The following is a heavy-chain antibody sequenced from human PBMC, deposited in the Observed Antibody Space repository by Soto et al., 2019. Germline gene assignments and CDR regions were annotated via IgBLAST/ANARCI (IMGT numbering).Heavy chain of an antibody. Sequence: GASVKVSCKASGYTFTSYAMHWVRQAPGQRLEWMGWINAGNGNTKYSQKFQGRVTITRDTSASTAYMELSSLRSEDTAVYYCARVPNCDSSGCYSYFDLWGQGALVTVSS. CDR1: GYTFTSYA. J-gene: IGHJ4*02. CDR2: INAGNGNT. D-gene: IGHD3-22*01. V-gene: IGHV1-3*01. CDR3: ARVPNCDSSGCYSYFDL.